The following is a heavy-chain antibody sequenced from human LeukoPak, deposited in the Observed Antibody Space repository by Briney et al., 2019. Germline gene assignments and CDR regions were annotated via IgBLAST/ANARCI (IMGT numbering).Heavy chain of an antibody. Sequence: ASVKVSCKASGYTFTSYDINWVRQATGQGLEWMGWMNPNSGNTGYAQKFQGRVTITTDESTSTAYMELSSLRSEDTAVYYCARASSYCGGDCYSANIWGQGTMVTVSS. CDR3: ARASSYCGGDCYSANI. V-gene: IGHV1-8*01. CDR2: MNPNSGNT. CDR1: GYTFTSYD. D-gene: IGHD2-21*01. J-gene: IGHJ3*02.